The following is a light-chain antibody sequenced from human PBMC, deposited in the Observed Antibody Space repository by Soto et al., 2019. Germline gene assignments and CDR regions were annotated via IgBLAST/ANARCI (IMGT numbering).Light chain of an antibody. CDR1: SSDVGGYNY. J-gene: IGLJ1*01. CDR3: SSYTTSNTRQIV. CDR2: DVS. V-gene: IGLV2-14*03. Sequence: QSALTQPASVSGSPGQSITISCTGTSSDVGGYNYVSWYQHHPGKAPKLIIYDVSNRPSGVSIRFSGSKSDNTASLTISRFQPEDEADYHCSSYTTSNTRQIVFGTGTKVTVL.